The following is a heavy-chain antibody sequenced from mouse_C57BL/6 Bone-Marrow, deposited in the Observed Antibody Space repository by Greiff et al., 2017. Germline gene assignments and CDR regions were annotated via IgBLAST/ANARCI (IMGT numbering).Heavy chain of an antibody. Sequence: EVMLVESGGGLVQPGGSLKLSCAASGFTFSDYYMYWVRQAPEKRLEWVAYISTGGGSTYYPDTVKGRFSISRDNAKNTLYRQISRLKSENTDMYYCAKRGDPYDFDYWGQGTTLTVSS. D-gene: IGHD2-12*01. CDR2: ISTGGGST. J-gene: IGHJ2*01. CDR1: GFTFSDYY. V-gene: IGHV5-12*01. CDR3: AKRGDPYDFDY.